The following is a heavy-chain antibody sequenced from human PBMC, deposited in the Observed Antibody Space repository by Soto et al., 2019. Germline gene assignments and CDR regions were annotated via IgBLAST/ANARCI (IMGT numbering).Heavy chain of an antibody. V-gene: IGHV3-73*01. D-gene: IGHD2-2*01. J-gene: IGHJ3*02. CDR3: TSRYCSSTSCYPSSSFDI. CDR2: IRSKANSYAT. CDR1: GFTFSGSA. Sequence: GGSLRLSCAASGFTFSGSAMHWVRQASGKGLEWVGRIRSKANSYATAYAASVKGRFTISRDDSKNTAYLQMNSLKTEDTAVYYCTSRYCSSTSCYPSSSFDIWGQGTMVTVSS.